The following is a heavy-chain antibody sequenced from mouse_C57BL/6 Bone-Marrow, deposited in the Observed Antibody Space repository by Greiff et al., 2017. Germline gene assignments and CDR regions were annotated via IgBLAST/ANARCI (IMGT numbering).Heavy chain of an antibody. Sequence: GGGLVQPKGSLKLSCAASGFTFNTYAMHWVRQAPGKGLEWVARIRSKSSNYATYYADSVKDRFTISRDDSQSMLYLQMNNLKTEDTAMYHCVRDPYYGSPYWYFDVWGTGTTVTVSS. D-gene: IGHD1-1*01. CDR3: VRDPYYGSPYWYFDV. CDR2: IRSKSSNYAT. V-gene: IGHV10-3*01. CDR1: GFTFNTYA. J-gene: IGHJ1*03.